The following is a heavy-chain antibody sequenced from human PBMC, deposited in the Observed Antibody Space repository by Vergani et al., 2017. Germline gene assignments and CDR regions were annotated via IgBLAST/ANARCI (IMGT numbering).Heavy chain of an antibody. CDR2: IIPILGIA. V-gene: IGHV1-69*04. Sequence: QVQLVQSGAEVKKPGSSVKVSCKASGGPFSSYAISWVRQAPGQGLEWMGRIIPILGIANYAQKFQGRVTITADKSTSTAYMELSSLRSEDTAVYYCARARSTVYNWFDPWGQGTLVTVSS. J-gene: IGHJ5*02. CDR1: GGPFSSYA. D-gene: IGHD4-17*01. CDR3: ARARSTVYNWFDP.